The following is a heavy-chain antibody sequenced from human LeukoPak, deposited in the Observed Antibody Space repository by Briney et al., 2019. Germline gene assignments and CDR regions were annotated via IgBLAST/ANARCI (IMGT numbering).Heavy chain of an antibody. J-gene: IGHJ4*02. D-gene: IGHD3-10*01. CDR1: GPSFDDYA. CDR2: ISWNSGSI. CDR3: AREYYYGSGSLDIYC. Sequence: PGGSLTLSCAASGPSFDDYAMHWVRQAPGKGLEWVSGISWNSGSIGYADYVKGRLTISRDNAKNSLYLQMNSLGAEDTAVYDFAREYYYGSGSLDIYCWGQGSLVTVCS. V-gene: IGHV3-9*01.